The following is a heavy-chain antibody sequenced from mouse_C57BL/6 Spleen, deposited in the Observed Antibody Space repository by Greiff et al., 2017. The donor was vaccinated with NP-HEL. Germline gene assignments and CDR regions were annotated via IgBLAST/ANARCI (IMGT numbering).Heavy chain of an antibody. CDR3: ATLYYSNPYAMDY. D-gene: IGHD2-5*01. J-gene: IGHJ4*01. V-gene: IGHV5-17*01. Sequence: EVKLVESGGGLVKPGGSLKLSCAASGFTFSDYGMHWVRQAPEKGLEWVAYISSGSSTIYYADTVKGRFTISRDNAKNTLFLQRTSLRSEDTAMYYCATLYYSNPYAMDYWGQGTSVTVSS. CDR2: ISSGSSTI. CDR1: GFTFSDYG.